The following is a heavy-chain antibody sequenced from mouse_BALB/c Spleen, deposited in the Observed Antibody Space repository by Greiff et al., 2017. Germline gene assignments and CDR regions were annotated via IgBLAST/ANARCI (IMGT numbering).Heavy chain of an antibody. CDR1: GFNIKDTY. J-gene: IGHJ1*01. CDR3: ARAVITTVVATDCDV. Sequence: VQLQQSGAELVKPGASVKLSCTASGFNIKDTYMHWVKQRPEQGLEWIGRIDPANGNTKYDPKFQGKATITADTSSNTAYLQLSSLTSEDTAVYYCARAVITTVVATDCDVWGAGTTVTVSS. CDR2: IDPANGNT. D-gene: IGHD1-1*01. V-gene: IGHV14-3*02.